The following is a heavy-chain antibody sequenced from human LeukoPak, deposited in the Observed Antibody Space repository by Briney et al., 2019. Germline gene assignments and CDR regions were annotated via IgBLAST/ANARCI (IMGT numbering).Heavy chain of an antibody. CDR1: GYSISSGYC. CDR2: IYHSGST. D-gene: IGHD1-14*01. CDR3: ARSITGDY. V-gene: IGHV4-38-2*01. Sequence: SETLSLTCAVSGYSISSGYCWGWIRQPPGQGLEWIGSIYHSGSTYYNPSLKSRVTISVDTSKNQFSLKLSSVTAADTAVYYCARSITGDYWGQGTLVTVSS. J-gene: IGHJ4*02.